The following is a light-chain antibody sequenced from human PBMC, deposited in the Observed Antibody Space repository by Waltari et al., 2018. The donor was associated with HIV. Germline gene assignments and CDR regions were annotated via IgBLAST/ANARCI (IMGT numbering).Light chain of an antibody. Sequence: VMAQSTRSLVVPLGGRATVTCKSSQSLLYSSTNKNYLAWYQQKPGQPPKLLIYWASTRQFGVPERFSGSGSGTDFSLTINSLQIEDVAVYYCQQYSISPWTFGQGTKM. J-gene: IGKJ1*01. CDR2: WAS. V-gene: IGKV4-1*01. CDR3: QQYSISPWT. CDR1: QSLLYSSTNKNY.